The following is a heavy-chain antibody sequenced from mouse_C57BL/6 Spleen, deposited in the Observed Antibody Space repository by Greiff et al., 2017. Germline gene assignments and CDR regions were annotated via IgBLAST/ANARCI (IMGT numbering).Heavy chain of an antibody. CDR1: GYTFTSYW. J-gene: IGHJ3*01. V-gene: IGHV1-61*01. Sequence: VQLQQPGAELVRPGSSVKLSCKASGYTFTSYWMDWVKQRPGQGLEWIGNIYPSDSETHYNQKFKDKATLTVDNSSSTAYMQLSSLTSEDSAVYYCARRGYYGGFAYWGQGTLVTVSA. D-gene: IGHD1-1*01. CDR3: ARRGYYGGFAY. CDR2: IYPSDSET.